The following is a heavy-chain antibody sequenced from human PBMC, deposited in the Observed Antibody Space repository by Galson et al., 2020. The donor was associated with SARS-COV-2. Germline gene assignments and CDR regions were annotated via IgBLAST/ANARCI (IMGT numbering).Heavy chain of an antibody. CDR2: IRSKAYGGTT. D-gene: IGHD3-9*01. J-gene: IGHJ6*04. CDR3: TATYYDVLTGYYPGNMDV. CDR1: GFTFGDYA. V-gene: IGHV3-49*03. Sequence: GESLKISCTASGFTFGDYAMSWFRQAPGKGLEWVGFIRSKAYGGTTEYAASVKGRFTISRDDSKSIAYLQMNSLKTEDTAVYYCTATYYDVLTGYYPGNMDVWGKGTTVPVSS.